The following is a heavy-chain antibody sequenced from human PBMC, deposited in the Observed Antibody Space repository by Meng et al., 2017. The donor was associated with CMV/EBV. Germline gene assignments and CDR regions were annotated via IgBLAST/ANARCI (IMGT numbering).Heavy chain of an antibody. CDR3: TRPDSSGWDPFDY. CDR2: IRSKAYGGTT. D-gene: IGHD6-19*01. J-gene: IGHJ4*02. V-gene: IGHV3-49*04. Sequence: GESLKISCTASGFTFGDYAMSWVRQAPGKGLEWVGFIRSKAYGGTTEYAASVKGRFTISRDDSKSIAYPQMNSLKTEDTAVYYCTRPDSSGWDPFDYWGQGTLVTVSS. CDR1: GFTFGDYA.